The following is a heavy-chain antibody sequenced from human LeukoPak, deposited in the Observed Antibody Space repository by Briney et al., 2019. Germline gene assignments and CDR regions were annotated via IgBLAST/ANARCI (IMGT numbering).Heavy chain of an antibody. J-gene: IGHJ6*02. CDR2: ISGSGGST. CDR1: GFTFSSYA. D-gene: IGHD3-10*01. CDR3: AKGIYGSGSYYYYGMDV. V-gene: IGHV3-23*01. Sequence: GGSLRLSCVASGFTFSSYAMSWVRQAPGKGLEWVSAISGSGGSTYYADSVKGRFTISRDNSKNTLYLQMNSLRAEDTAVYYCAKGIYGSGSYYYYGMDVWGQGTTVTVSS.